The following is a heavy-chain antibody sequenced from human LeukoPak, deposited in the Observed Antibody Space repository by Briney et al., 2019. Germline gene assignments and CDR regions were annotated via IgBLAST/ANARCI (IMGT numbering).Heavy chain of an antibody. CDR1: GFTFSSYW. V-gene: IGHV3-7*01. J-gene: IGHJ4*02. CDR3: ARDHAYRADY. Sequence: GGSLRLSCAASGFTFSSYWMTWVRQAPGKGLEWVANLNPDGSRKFYVDSVKGRFTISRDNAKNSLYLQMSSLTAEDTAIYYCARDHAYRADYWGQGTLVTVSS. CDR2: LNPDGSRK. D-gene: IGHD2-2*01.